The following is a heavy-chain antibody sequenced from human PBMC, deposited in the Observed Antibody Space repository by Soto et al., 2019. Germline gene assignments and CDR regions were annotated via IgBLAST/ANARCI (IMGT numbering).Heavy chain of an antibody. CDR1: GGSISSGDYY. V-gene: IGHV4-30-4*01. CDR2: ISYSGST. J-gene: IGHJ5*02. D-gene: IGHD2-15*01. Sequence: PSETLSLTCTVSGGSISSGDYYWSWIRQPPGKGLEWIGYISYSGSTYYNPSLKSRVTISVDTSKNQFSLKLSSVTAADTAVYYCARDSRWDCSGGSCYRRDSFDDSRQGTLDTVSS. CDR3: ARDSRWDCSGGSCYRRDSFDD.